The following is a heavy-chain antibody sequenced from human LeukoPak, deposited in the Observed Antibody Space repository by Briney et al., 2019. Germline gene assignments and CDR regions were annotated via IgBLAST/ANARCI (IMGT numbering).Heavy chain of an antibody. CDR1: GYSIRSGYY. Sequence: PSETLSLTCAVSGYSIRSGYYCGWIRQPPGKGLEWIGTIYHSGSTYYNPSLKSRVTILLDTSKNQFSLKLSSVTAADTAVYYCARVRMTGTLDVWGKGTTVTVSS. CDR3: ARVRMTGTLDV. CDR2: IYHSGST. V-gene: IGHV4-38-2*01. D-gene: IGHD3-9*01. J-gene: IGHJ6*04.